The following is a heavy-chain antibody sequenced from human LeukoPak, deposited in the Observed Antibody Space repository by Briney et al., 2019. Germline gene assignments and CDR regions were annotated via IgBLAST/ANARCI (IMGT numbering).Heavy chain of an antibody. CDR1: GYTFTGYY. CDR2: INPNSGGT. D-gene: IGHD6-13*01. J-gene: IGHJ4*02. Sequence: GASVKVSCKASGYTFTGYYMHWVRQAPGQGLEWMGWINPNSGGTHYAQKFQGRVTMTRDTSTGTVYMELSRLRSDDTAVYYCARTLYIAAAPGGFDYWGQGTLVTVSS. CDR3: ARTLYIAAAPGGFDY. V-gene: IGHV1-2*02.